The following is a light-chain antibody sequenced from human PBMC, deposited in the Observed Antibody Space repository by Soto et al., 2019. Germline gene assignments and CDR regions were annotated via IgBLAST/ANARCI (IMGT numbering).Light chain of an antibody. CDR1: QSVSSSY. CDR2: GAS. V-gene: IGKV3-20*01. Sequence: EIVLTQSPGTLSLSPGERATLSCRASQSVSSSYLAWYQQKPGQAPRLLIYGASSWATGIPDRFSGRGSGTDFTLTISRLEPEDFAVYYCQPYGSSPPTFGQGTKLEIK. CDR3: QPYGSSPPT. J-gene: IGKJ2*01.